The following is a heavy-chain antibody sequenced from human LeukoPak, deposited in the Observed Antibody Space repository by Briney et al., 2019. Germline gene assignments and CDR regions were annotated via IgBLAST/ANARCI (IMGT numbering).Heavy chain of an antibody. CDR3: AKDHNAELYYEELLLNWFDP. D-gene: IGHD3-10*01. CDR1: GFTFSSYA. Sequence: GGSLRLSCAASGFTFSSYAMSWARQAPGKGLEWVSGISGNSGCIYYADSVKGRFTISRDNAKNSLYLQMNSLRSEDTAVYYCAKDHNAELYYEELLLNWFDPWGQGTLVTVSS. V-gene: IGHV3-23*01. J-gene: IGHJ5*02. CDR2: ISGNSGCI.